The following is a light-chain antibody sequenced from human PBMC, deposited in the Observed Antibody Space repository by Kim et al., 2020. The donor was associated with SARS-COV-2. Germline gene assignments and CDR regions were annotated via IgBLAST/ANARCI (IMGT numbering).Light chain of an antibody. Sequence: EIVMTQSPATLSVSPGERPTLSCRASQSVRSKLAWYQQKPGQAPRLLIYGAFSRATGIPARFSGSGSGTEFTLTISSLQSEDFAVYYCQQYDNWPHTFGGGTKLEI. CDR2: GAF. CDR1: QSVRSK. J-gene: IGKJ4*01. CDR3: QQYDNWPHT. V-gene: IGKV3-15*01.